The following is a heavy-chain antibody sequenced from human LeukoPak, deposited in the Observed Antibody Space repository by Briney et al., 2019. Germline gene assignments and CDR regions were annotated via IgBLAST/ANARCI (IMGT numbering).Heavy chain of an antibody. CDR2: IIPIFGTA. J-gene: IGHJ4*02. CDR3: ARGLPKYSSSQRSNYFDY. V-gene: IGHV1-69*13. CDR1: GGTFSSYA. Sequence: ASVKVSCKASGGTFSSYAISWVRQAPGQGLEWTGGIIPIFGTANYAQKFQGRVTITADESTSTAYMELSSLRSEDTAVYYCARGLPKYSSSQRSNYFDYWGQGTLVTVSS. D-gene: IGHD6-13*01.